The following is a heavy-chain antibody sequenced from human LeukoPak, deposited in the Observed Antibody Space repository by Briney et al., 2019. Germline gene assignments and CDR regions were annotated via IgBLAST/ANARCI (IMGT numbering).Heavy chain of an antibody. J-gene: IGHJ4*02. CDR3: ASPPGYSSSWYYFDY. CDR2: IYYSGST. D-gene: IGHD6-13*01. Sequence: SETLSLTCTVSGGSISSSSYYWGWIRQPPGKGLEWIGSIYYSGSTYYNPSLKSRVTISVDTSKNQFSLKLSSVTAADTAVYYCASPPGYSSSWYYFDYWGQGTLVTVSS. CDR1: GGSISSSSYY. V-gene: IGHV4-39*01.